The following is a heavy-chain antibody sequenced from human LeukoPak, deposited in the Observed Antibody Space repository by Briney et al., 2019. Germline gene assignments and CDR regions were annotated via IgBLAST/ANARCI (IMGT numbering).Heavy chain of an antibody. J-gene: IGHJ4*02. V-gene: IGHV4-59*01. Sequence: SETLSLTCSVSGGSLSYYWSWIRQPPGKGLEWIGYIYYSGNTNYNPSLKSRVTISIDTSKNQFSLKLTSVTAADTAVYYCARAGSSGYLIDYWGQGTLVTVSS. CDR1: GGSLSYY. CDR3: ARAGSSGYLIDY. CDR2: IYYSGNT. D-gene: IGHD3-22*01.